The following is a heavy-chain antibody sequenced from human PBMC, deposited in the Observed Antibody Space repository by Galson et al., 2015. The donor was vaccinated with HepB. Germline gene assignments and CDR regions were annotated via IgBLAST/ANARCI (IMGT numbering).Heavy chain of an antibody. V-gene: IGHV1-18*01. CDR3: ARVDVVVPVDAFDI. Sequence: SLKVSCKASGYTFTSYGISWVRQAPGQGLEWMGWISAYNGNTNYAQKLQGRVTMTTDTSTSTAYMELRSLRSDDTAVYYCARVDVVVPVDAFDIWGQGTMVTVSS. J-gene: IGHJ3*02. D-gene: IGHD2-2*01. CDR1: GYTFTSYG. CDR2: ISAYNGNT.